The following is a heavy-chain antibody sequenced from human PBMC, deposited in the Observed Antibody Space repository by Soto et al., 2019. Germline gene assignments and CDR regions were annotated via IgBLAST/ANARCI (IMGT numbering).Heavy chain of an antibody. Sequence: EVQLLESGGGLVQPGGSLRLSCAASGFTFSSYAMSWVRQAPGKGLEWVSAISGSGGSTYYADSVKGRFTISRDNSQKPPYLPMNSLEAGEPAVNYRAKDRLLLGRRRTGGGFDYWGQGTLVTVSS. V-gene: IGHV3-23*01. D-gene: IGHD3-16*01. CDR1: GFTFSSYA. J-gene: IGHJ4*02. CDR2: ISGSGGST. CDR3: AKDRLLLGRRRTGGGFDY.